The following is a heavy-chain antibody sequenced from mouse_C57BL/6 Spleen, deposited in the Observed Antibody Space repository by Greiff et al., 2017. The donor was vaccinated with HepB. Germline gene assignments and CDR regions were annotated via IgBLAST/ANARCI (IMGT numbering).Heavy chain of an antibody. CDR1: GYTFTSYG. CDR3: SFTTVVADWYFDV. J-gene: IGHJ1*03. D-gene: IGHD1-1*01. Sequence: VQLQQSGAELARPGASVKLSCKASGYTFTSYGISWVKQRTGQGLEWIGEIYPRSGNTYYNEKFKGKATLTADKSSSTAYMELRSLTSEDSAVYFCSFTTVVADWYFDVWGTGTTVTVSS. CDR2: IYPRSGNT. V-gene: IGHV1-81*01.